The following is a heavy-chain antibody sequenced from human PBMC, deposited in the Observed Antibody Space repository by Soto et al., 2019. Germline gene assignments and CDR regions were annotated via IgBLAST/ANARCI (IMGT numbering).Heavy chain of an antibody. Sequence: EVQLVESGGALVEPGGSLRLSCAASGFTFNNARMSWVRQAPGKGLDWVGRIDGGKTDFAAPVEGRFTFSRDDSRNTLFLQMNSLKTEDTCVYYCTSHAAAKVETLSYWGHGTLVTVSA. CDR1: GFTFNNAR. J-gene: IGHJ4*01. V-gene: IGHV3-15*02. D-gene: IGHD1-1*01. CDR3: TSHAAAKVETLSY. CDR2: IDGGKT.